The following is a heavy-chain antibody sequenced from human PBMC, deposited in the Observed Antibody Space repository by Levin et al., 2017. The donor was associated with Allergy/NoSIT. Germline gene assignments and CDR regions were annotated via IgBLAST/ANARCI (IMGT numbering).Heavy chain of an antibody. Sequence: GGSLRLSCAASGFTFDDYAMHWVRQAPGKGLEWVSGISWNSGSIGYADSVKGRFTISRDNAKNSLYLQMNSLRAEDTALYYCAKDIGGILWFGELGLDYWGQGTLVTVSS. CDR3: AKDIGGILWFGELGLDY. J-gene: IGHJ4*02. D-gene: IGHD3-10*01. CDR2: ISWNSGSI. V-gene: IGHV3-9*01. CDR1: GFTFDDYA.